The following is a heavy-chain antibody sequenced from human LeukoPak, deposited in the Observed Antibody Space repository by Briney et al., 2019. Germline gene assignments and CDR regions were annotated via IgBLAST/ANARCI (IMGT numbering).Heavy chain of an antibody. CDR3: AKAHSISWPYAFDS. J-gene: IGHJ4*02. CDR1: GFTFSNYA. CDR2: ISGNVGRT. Sequence: GGSLRLSCAASGFTFSNYAMAWVRQAPGQGLEWVTAISGNVGRTDPADSVQGRFTISRDNSKNTVYLQMDNLRAEDSAMYYCAKAHSISWPYAFDSWGQGTLVTVSS. D-gene: IGHD6-13*01. V-gene: IGHV3-23*01.